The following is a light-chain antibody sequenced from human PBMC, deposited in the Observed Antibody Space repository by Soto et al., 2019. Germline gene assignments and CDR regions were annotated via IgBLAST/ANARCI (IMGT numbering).Light chain of an antibody. CDR2: DKS. CDR1: QGIGDT. V-gene: IGKV3-15*01. CDR3: QPYNNWPLT. Sequence: EVVMRQYPATLSVSPGEVATLSFRSSQGIGDTLGWYQHKPCQTPRLIIYDKSTRATGVPTRLSGSRSGEEFTLTINSLQSEDFAVYYCQPYNNWPLTFGGGTKVDIK. J-gene: IGKJ4*01.